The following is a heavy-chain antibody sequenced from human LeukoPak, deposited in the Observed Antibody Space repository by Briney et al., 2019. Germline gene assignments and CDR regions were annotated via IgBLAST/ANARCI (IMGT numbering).Heavy chain of an antibody. V-gene: IGHV3-30*18. CDR2: ISYDGSNE. D-gene: IGHD1-26*01. Sequence: GGSLRLSCAASGFTFSSYNMHWVRQAPGKGLEWVAVISYDGSNENYADSVKGRFTISRDNSKNTLYLQMNSLRAEDTAIYYCAKEYTGTFSPFPSYFDNWGQGTLVTVPS. CDR1: GFTFSSYN. J-gene: IGHJ4*02. CDR3: AKEYTGTFSPFPSYFDN.